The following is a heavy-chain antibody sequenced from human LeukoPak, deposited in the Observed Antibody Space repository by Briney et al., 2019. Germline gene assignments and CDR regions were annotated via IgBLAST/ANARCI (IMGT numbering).Heavy chain of an antibody. CDR3: TKERYWRDGYNTGYYYGIDV. D-gene: IGHD5-24*01. Sequence: GGSLRLSCAASGFIFGNAWMNWVRQAPGKGLEWVGHIKSKIDGGATEYAAPVKGRFTISRDDSKNTLYLQINSLKTEDTAVYYCTKERYWRDGYNTGYYYGIDVWGQGTTVTVS. V-gene: IGHV3-15*07. CDR2: IKSKIDGGAT. CDR1: GFIFGNAW. J-gene: IGHJ6*02.